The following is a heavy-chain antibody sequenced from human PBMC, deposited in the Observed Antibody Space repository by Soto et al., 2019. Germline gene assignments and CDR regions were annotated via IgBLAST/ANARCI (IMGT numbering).Heavy chain of an antibody. V-gene: IGHV1-69*01. J-gene: IGHJ6*02. CDR3: QSNGGVPNYYGMDV. Sequence: QVQLVQSGAEVKKPGSSVKVSCKASGGTFSNYAFSWVRQAPGQGLEWMGAIIPMFGTANYAQEFEGRVTITADDSTSTAYMELSSLRSEDTAVYYCQSNGGVPNYYGMDVWGQGTTVTVSS. CDR2: IIPMFGTA. CDR1: GGTFSNYA. D-gene: IGHD2-8*02.